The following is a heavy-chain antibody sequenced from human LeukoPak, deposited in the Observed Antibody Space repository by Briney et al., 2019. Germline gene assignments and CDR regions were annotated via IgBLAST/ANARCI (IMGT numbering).Heavy chain of an antibody. V-gene: IGHV4-30-4*01. J-gene: IGHJ4*02. CDR3: ARAGGYYYDSSGYFDY. Sequence: SETLSLTCTVSGGSISSGDYYWSWIRQPPGKGLEWIGYIYYSGSTYYNPSLKSRVTISVDTSKNQFSLKLSSVTAADTAVYYCARAGGYYYDSSGYFDYWGQGTLVTVSS. CDR2: IYYSGST. D-gene: IGHD3-22*01. CDR1: GGSISSGDYY.